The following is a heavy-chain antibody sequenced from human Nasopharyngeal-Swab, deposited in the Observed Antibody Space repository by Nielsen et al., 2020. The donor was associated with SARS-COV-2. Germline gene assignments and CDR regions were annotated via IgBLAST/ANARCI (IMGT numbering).Heavy chain of an antibody. J-gene: IGHJ6*03. Sequence: GGSMRLSCAASGFTFSSYGMHWVRQAPGKGLELVAVIWYDGSNKYYADSVKGRFTISRDNSKNTLYLQMNSLRAEDTAVYYCARDQGYMDVWGKGTTVTVSS. V-gene: IGHV3-33*01. CDR2: IWYDGSNK. CDR1: GFTFSSYG. CDR3: ARDQGYMDV.